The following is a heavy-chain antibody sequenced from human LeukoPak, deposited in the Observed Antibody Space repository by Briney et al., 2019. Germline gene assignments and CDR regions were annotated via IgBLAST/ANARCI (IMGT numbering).Heavy chain of an antibody. Sequence: SETLSLTCTVSGGSISSSSYYWGWIRQPPGKGLEWIGSIYYSGSTYYNPSLKSRVTISVDTSKNQFSLKLSSVTAAGTAVYYCARQGYSYAHFDPWGQGTLVTVSS. CDR1: GGSISSSSYY. D-gene: IGHD5-18*01. CDR2: IYYSGST. J-gene: IGHJ5*02. CDR3: ARQGYSYAHFDP. V-gene: IGHV4-39*01.